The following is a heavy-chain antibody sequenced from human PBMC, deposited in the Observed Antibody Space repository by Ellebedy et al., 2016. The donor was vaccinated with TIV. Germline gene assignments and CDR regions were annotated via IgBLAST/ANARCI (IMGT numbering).Heavy chain of an antibody. CDR2: ISPDGSTT. CDR3: TRVVDY. J-gene: IGHJ4*02. Sequence: PGGSLRLSCAASGFTFSSYWMYRVRQAPGKGLVWVSRISPDGSTTTYADSVKGRFTISRDNAKNTLSLQMNSLRAEDTAVYYCTRVVDYWGQGTLVTVSS. V-gene: IGHV3-74*01. CDR1: GFTFSSYW. D-gene: IGHD2-15*01.